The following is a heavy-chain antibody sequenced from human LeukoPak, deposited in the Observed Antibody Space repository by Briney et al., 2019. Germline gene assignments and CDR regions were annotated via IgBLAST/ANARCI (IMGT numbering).Heavy chain of an antibody. CDR2: IYHSGST. V-gene: IGHV4-39*07. Sequence: SETLSLTCAVSGGSISSNSYYWGWIRQPPGKGLEWIGSIYHSGSTYYNPSLKSRVTISVDTSKNQFSLKLSSVTAADTAVYYCAREGRITGTTVDPWGQGTLVTVSS. D-gene: IGHD1-7*01. CDR3: AREGRITGTTVDP. CDR1: GGSISSNSYY. J-gene: IGHJ5*02.